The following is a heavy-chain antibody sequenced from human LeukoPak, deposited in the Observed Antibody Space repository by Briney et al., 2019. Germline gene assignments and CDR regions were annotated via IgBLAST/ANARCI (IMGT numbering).Heavy chain of an antibody. CDR1: GYTFTNCG. J-gene: IGHJ4*02. V-gene: IGHV1-18*01. Sequence: ASVKVSCKASGYTFTNCGINWVRQAPGQGLEWMGWISAYNGNTNYAQNFQGRVTMTTDTSTSTAYMELRSLRSDDTAVYCCARGDSGLVYWGQGTLSPSPQ. CDR2: ISAYNGNT. D-gene: IGHD2-15*01. CDR3: ARGDSGLVY.